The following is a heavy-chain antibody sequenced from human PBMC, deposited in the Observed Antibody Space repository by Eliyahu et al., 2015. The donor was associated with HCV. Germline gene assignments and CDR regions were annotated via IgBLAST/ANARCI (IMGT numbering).Heavy chain of an antibody. Sequence: EVQLVESGGGLVQPGGSLRLSCAASGFTFSSYDMHWVRQATGKGLEWVSAIATAGDTYYPGSVKGRFTISRENAKNSLYLQMNSLRAGDTAVYYCARASRGYDFDYWGQGTLVTVSS. D-gene: IGHD3-10*01. CDR2: IATAGDT. CDR1: GFTFSSYD. J-gene: IGHJ4*02. V-gene: IGHV3-13*01. CDR3: ARASRGYDFDY.